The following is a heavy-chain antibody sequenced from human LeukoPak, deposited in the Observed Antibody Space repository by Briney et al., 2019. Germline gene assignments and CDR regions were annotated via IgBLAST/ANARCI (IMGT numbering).Heavy chain of an antibody. J-gene: IGHJ4*02. Sequence: AGGCLRLSCAASVFTFSSYWMSWVRQAPGKGLEWVANIKQDGSEKYYVDSVKGRFTISRDNAKNSLYLQMNSLRAEDTAVYYCARDGTVLDFDYWGQGTLVTVSS. CDR2: IKQDGSEK. D-gene: IGHD2-8*01. V-gene: IGHV3-7*03. CDR1: VFTFSSYW. CDR3: ARDGTVLDFDY.